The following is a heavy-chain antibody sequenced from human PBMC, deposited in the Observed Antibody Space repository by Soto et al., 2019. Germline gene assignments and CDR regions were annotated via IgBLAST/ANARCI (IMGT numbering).Heavy chain of an antibody. V-gene: IGHV3-23*01. CDR2: IRGSGGSA. D-gene: IGHD3-16*01. J-gene: IGHJ4*02. CDR1: GFTFSNYA. CDR3: AIDGNSHDFVVGSFDY. Sequence: EVQLLESGGGLIQPGGSLRLSCAASGFTFSNYAMSWVRQAPGKGLEWVSAIRGSGGSAYYADSVKGRFTISRDNSKNTLYLQMNSLRAEDTAVYYCAIDGNSHDFVVGSFDYWGQGTMVTVSS.